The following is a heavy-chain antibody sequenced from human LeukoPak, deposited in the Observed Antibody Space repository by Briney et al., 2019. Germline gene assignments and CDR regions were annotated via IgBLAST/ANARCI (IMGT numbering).Heavy chain of an antibody. Sequence: SVKVSCKTSGGTFNNSAISWVRQAPGQGLEWLGGIMPLFGKAGYAQKFQGRVTITKDESTRTVYLELTSLTSDDTAVYYCARDVHGDYGSGWFDPWGQGTLVSVSS. CDR1: GGTFNNSA. D-gene: IGHD4-17*01. CDR2: IMPLFGKA. J-gene: IGHJ5*02. V-gene: IGHV1-69*05. CDR3: ARDVHGDYGSGWFDP.